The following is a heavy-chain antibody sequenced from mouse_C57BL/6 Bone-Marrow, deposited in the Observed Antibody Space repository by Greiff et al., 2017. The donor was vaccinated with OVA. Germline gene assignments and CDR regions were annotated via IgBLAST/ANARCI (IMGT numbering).Heavy chain of an antibody. J-gene: IGHJ2*01. Sequence: QVQLQQPGAELVRPGTSVKLSCKASGYTFTSYWMHWVKQRPGQGLEWIGVIDPSDSYTNYNQKFKGKATLTVDTSSSTAYMQLSSLTSEDSAVYYCARRSGYFDYWGQGTTLTVSS. CDR2: IDPSDSYT. V-gene: IGHV1-59*01. CDR1: GYTFTSYW. CDR3: ARRSGYFDY. D-gene: IGHD1-3*01.